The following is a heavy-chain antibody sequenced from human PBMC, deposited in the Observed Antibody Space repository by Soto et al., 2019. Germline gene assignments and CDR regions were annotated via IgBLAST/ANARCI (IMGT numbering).Heavy chain of an antibody. CDR1: GFTFSTYG. V-gene: IGHV3-33*01. CDR2: IWYDGSKI. CDR3: ARHLGRIEAARFDY. J-gene: IGHJ4*02. D-gene: IGHD2-15*01. Sequence: GGSLRLSCAASGFTFSTYGMHWVRHAPGKGLEWVAVIWYDGSKIYYADSVRGRFTISRDNAKNSVFLQMNRLRVEDTAVYYCARHLGRIEAARFDYWGQGTLVTVSS.